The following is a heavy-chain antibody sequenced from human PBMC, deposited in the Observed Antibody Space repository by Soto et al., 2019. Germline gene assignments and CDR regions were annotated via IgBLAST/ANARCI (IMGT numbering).Heavy chain of an antibody. CDR1: EFTFSSYA. J-gene: IGHJ4*02. CDR3: ARDREAYSGFDYPAY. Sequence: LRLSCSASEFTFSSYAMHWVRHVPGKGLEWVALISYDGNNKYYAVSVRGRFTISRDNSKKTLYLQMNSLRPEDTAVYYCARDREAYSGFDYPAYWGQGTLVTVSS. V-gene: IGHV3-30-3*01. CDR2: ISYDGNNK. D-gene: IGHD5-12*01.